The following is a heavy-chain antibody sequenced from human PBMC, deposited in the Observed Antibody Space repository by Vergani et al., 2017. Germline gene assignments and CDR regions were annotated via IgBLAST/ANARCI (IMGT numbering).Heavy chain of an antibody. Sequence: EVQLVESGGGLVKPGGSLRLSCAASGFTFSSYSMNWVRQAPGKGLEWVSSISSSSSYIYYADSVKGRFTISRDNAKNSLYLQMNSLRAEDTAVYYCAREVTTVLTDPWYWFDPWGHGTLVTVSS. CDR2: ISSSSSYI. J-gene: IGHJ5*02. CDR3: AREVTTVLTDPWYWFDP. V-gene: IGHV3-21*01. CDR1: GFTFSSYS. D-gene: IGHD4-17*01.